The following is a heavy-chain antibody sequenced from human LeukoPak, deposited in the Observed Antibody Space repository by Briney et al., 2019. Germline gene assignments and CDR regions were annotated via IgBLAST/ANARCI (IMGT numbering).Heavy chain of an antibody. J-gene: IGHJ4*02. D-gene: IGHD6-19*01. CDR1: GYTFTSYA. CDR2: INAGNGNT. CDR3: ARDMGAVAGTGGDY. V-gene: IGHV1-3*01. Sequence: ASVKVSCKASGYTFTSYAMHWVRQAPGQRLEWMGWINAGNGNTKYSQKFQGRVTITRDTSASTAYMELSSLRSEDTAVYYCARDMGAVAGTGGDYWGQGTLVTVSS.